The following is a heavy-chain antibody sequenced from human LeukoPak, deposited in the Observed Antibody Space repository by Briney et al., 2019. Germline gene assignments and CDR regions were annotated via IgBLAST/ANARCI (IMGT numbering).Heavy chain of an antibody. CDR1: GGSFSTFY. D-gene: IGHD3-22*01. CDR3: ASYPEEDYYDSSGYKFDY. Sequence: PSETLSLTCAVYGGSFSTFYWNWIRQPPGKGLEWIGEINHSGSTNYKSSLKSRVTISVDTSKKQFSLKLSSVTAADTAVYYCASYPEEDYYDSSGYKFDYWGQGTLVTVSS. J-gene: IGHJ4*02. CDR2: INHSGST. V-gene: IGHV4-34*01.